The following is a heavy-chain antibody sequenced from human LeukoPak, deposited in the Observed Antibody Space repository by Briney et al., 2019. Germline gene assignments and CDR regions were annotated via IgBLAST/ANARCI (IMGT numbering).Heavy chain of an antibody. CDR3: ARGWVETSSWEEYLDY. Sequence: GGSLRLSCTVSGFTVSSNSMSWVRQAPGKGLEWVSFIYSGTTHYSDSVKGRFTISRNNSKNTPYLQMNSLRAEDTAVYYCARGWVETSSWEEYLDYWGQGTLVTVSS. CDR2: IYSGTT. J-gene: IGHJ4*02. D-gene: IGHD6-13*01. CDR1: GFTVSSNS. V-gene: IGHV3-53*01.